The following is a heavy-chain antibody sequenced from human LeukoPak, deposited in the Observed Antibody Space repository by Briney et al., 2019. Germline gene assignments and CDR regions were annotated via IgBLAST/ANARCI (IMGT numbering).Heavy chain of an antibody. J-gene: IGHJ4*02. CDR1: GFIFSGFW. Sequence: GGSLRLSCAAPGFIFSGFWMTWVRQAPGKGLEWVANIKQDGTEKYYVDSVKGRFTISRDNAKNSLYLQMNSLRVEDTAVYYCVRGKGDDYWGQGTLVTVSS. D-gene: IGHD3-16*01. CDR3: VRGKGDDY. CDR2: IKQDGTEK. V-gene: IGHV3-7*03.